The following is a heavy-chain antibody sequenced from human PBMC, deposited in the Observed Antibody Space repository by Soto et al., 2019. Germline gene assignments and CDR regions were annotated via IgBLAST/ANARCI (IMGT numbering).Heavy chain of an antibody. CDR2: INPNSGGT. CDR3: ARGNFGYCSSTSCRPGNWFDP. Sequence: ASVKVSCKASGYTLTGYYMHWVRQAPGQGLEWMGWINPNSGGTNYAQKFQGWVTMTRDTSISTAYMELSRLRSDDTAVYYCARGNFGYCSSTSCRPGNWFDPWGQGTLVTVSS. CDR1: GYTLTGYY. J-gene: IGHJ5*02. V-gene: IGHV1-2*04. D-gene: IGHD2-2*03.